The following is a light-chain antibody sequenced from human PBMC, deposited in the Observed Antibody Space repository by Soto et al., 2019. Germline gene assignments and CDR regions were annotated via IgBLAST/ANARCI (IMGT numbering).Light chain of an antibody. V-gene: IGLV4-60*03. CDR3: ETWDRDTRV. CDR1: SGHRRYS. CDR2: LESSGSY. J-gene: IGLJ2*01. Sequence: QSVLTQSSSASASLGSSVNLTCTLSSGHRRYSIAWHQQQPGKAPRYLMKLESSGSYNKGSGVPDRFSGSSSGSDRHLTISNLQSEDEADYHCETWDRDTRVFGGGTQLTVL.